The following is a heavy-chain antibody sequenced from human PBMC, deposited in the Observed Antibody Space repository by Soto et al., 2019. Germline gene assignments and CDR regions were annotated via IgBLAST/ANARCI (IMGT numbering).Heavy chain of an antibody. V-gene: IGHV1-69*13. CDR2: IIPIFGTA. Sequence: SVKVSCKASGYTFTSYGISWVRQAPGQGLEWMGGIIPIFGTANYAQKFQGRVTITADESTSTAYMELSSLRSEDTAVYYCARGRRLRWNDAFDIWGQGTMVTVSS. CDR1: GYTFTSYG. D-gene: IGHD4-17*01. CDR3: ARGRRLRWNDAFDI. J-gene: IGHJ3*02.